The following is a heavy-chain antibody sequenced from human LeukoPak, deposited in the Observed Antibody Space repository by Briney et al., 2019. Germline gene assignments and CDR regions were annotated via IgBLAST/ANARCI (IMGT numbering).Heavy chain of an antibody. D-gene: IGHD2-2*01. Sequence: GESLKISCKGSGYSFTTYWIGWVRQMPGKGLEWMGIIYPGDSDTRYSPSFQGQVTISADKSISTAYLQWSSLKASDTAMYYCARNPLVVVPALSVGDGFDIWGQGTMVTVSS. J-gene: IGHJ3*02. CDR1: GYSFTTYW. CDR3: ARNPLVVVPALSVGDGFDI. CDR2: IYPGDSDT. V-gene: IGHV5-51*01.